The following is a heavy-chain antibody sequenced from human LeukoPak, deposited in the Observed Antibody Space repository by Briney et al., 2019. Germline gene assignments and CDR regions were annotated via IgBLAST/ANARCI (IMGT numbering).Heavy chain of an antibody. CDR2: VRTTAEGETT. J-gene: IGHJ4*02. Sequence: TGGSLRLSCAASGFTFRSYVMSWVRQAPGKGLEWVGRVRTTAEGETTDYAAPVRGRFIISRDDSKSMVYLQMNRLETEDTAIYYCTAGLGKTDDDSWGQGTLVTVSS. CDR3: TAGLGKTDDDS. V-gene: IGHV3-15*01. D-gene: IGHD4-11*01. CDR1: GFTFRSYV.